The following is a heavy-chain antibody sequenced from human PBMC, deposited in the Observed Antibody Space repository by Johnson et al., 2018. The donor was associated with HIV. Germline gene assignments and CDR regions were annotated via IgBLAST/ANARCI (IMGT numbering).Heavy chain of an antibody. J-gene: IGHJ3*02. D-gene: IGHD6-19*01. CDR2: IWYDGSNK. Sequence: QVQLVESGGGVVQPGRSLRLSCAASGFTFSNYGMHWVRQAPGKGLEWVAVIWYDGSNKYYADSVKGRFTISRDNSKNTLYLQMNSLRAEDTAVYYCAKKQWPEDDAFDIWGQGTMVTVSS. CDR3: AKKQWPEDDAFDI. V-gene: IGHV3-33*06. CDR1: GFTFSNYG.